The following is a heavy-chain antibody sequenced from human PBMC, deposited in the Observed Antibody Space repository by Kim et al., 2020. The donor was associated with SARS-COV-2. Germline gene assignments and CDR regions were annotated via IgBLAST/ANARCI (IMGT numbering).Heavy chain of an antibody. J-gene: IGHJ3*02. CDR2: NK. D-gene: IGHD6-19*01. CDR3: AGVQWLAAFDI. V-gene: IGHV3-30*01. Sequence: NKYYAASVKGRFTISRVNSKNTLYLQMNSLRAEDTAVYCCAGVQWLAAFDIWGQGTMVTVSS.